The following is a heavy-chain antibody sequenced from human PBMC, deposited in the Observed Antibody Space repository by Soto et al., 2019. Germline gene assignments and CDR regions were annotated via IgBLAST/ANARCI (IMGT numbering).Heavy chain of an antibody. CDR3: ARQYPSSSRHFDH. Sequence: EVELVESGGGLVKPGESLKLSCAASGFTFRTYNMIWVRQAPGKGLEWLASVSSGSSNIYYAASVKGRFTISRDNAQNSLFLQINSLSAEDTAVYYCARQYPSSSRHFDHRGQGTLVTVSA. CDR2: VSSGSSNI. V-gene: IGHV3-21*01. CDR1: GFTFRTYN. J-gene: IGHJ4*02. D-gene: IGHD6-6*01.